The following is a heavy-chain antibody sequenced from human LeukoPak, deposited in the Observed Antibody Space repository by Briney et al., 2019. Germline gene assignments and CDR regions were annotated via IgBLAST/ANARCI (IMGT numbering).Heavy chain of an antibody. CDR3: ARLRDYYYNYMDV. J-gene: IGHJ6*03. CDR2: IYYSGST. CDR1: GASISSGYYY. V-gene: IGHV4-39*01. Sequence: SQTLSLTCTVSGASISSGYYYWGWIRQPPGKGLEWIGSIYYSGSTYYNPSLKSRVTISVDTSKIQISLKLNSVTAADTAVYYCARLRDYYYNYMDVWGKGTTVTVSS.